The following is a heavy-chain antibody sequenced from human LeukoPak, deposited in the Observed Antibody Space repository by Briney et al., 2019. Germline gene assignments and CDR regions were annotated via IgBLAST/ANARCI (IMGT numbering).Heavy chain of an antibody. CDR1: GFTFSSYS. CDR2: ISSSSSYI. Sequence: GGSLRLSCAASGFTFSSYSMNWVRQAPGKGLEWVSSISSSSSYIYYADSVKGRFTISRDNAKNSLYLQMNSLRAEDTAVYYCARGGTTMVRGVRGSYYFDYWGQGTLVTVSS. CDR3: ARGGTTMVRGVRGSYYFDY. V-gene: IGHV3-21*01. D-gene: IGHD3-10*01. J-gene: IGHJ4*02.